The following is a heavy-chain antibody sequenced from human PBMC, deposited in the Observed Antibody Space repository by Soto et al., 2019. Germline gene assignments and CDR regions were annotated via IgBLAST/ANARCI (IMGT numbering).Heavy chain of an antibody. CDR2: IIPIFGTA. J-gene: IGHJ5*02. V-gene: IGHV1-69*01. CDR3: ARDIKDGYNFSGWFDP. D-gene: IGHD5-12*01. CDR1: GGTFSSYA. Sequence: QVQLVQSAAEVKKPGSSVKVSCKASGGTFSSYAISWVRQAPGQGLEWMGGIIPIFGTANYAQKFQGRVTITADESTRTAYMELSSLRCEDTAVYYCARDIKDGYNFSGWFDPWGQGTLVTVSS.